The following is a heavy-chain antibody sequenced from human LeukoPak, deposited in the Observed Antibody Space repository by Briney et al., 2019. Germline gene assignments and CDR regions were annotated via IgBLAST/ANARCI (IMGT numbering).Heavy chain of an antibody. J-gene: IGHJ4*02. CDR2: ISGSGGST. V-gene: IGHV3-23*01. CDR3: ANGGSSIYYFDY. CDR1: GFTFSSYA. D-gene: IGHD1-26*01. Sequence: PGGSLRLSCAASGFTFSSYAMSWVRQAPGKGLEWVSAISGSGGSTYYADSVKGRFTISRDNSKNTLYLQMNSLRAEDTAVYYCANGGSSIYYFDYWGQGTLVTVSS.